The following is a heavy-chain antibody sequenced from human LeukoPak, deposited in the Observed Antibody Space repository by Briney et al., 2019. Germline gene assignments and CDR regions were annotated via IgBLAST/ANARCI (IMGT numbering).Heavy chain of an antibody. V-gene: IGHV3-21*01. J-gene: IGHJ4*02. Sequence: GGSLRLSCAASGFTFSGYSMNWVRQAPGKGLEWVSSISSSSSYIYYADSVKGRFTISRDNAKNSLYLQMNSLRAEDTAVYYCARVPSYYYDSSGYRNNELIDYWGQGTLVTVSS. CDR1: GFTFSGYS. CDR2: ISSSSSYI. CDR3: ARVPSYYYDSSGYRNNELIDY. D-gene: IGHD3-22*01.